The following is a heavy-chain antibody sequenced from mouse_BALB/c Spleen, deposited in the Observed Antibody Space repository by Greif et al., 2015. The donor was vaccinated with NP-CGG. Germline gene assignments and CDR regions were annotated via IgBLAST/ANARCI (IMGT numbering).Heavy chain of an antibody. CDR1: GFTFSDFY. Sequence: EVKLVESGGGLVQPGGSLRLSCATSGFTFSDFYMEWVRQPPGKRLEWIAASRNKANDYTTEYSASVKGRFIVSRDTSQSILYLLMNALRAEDTAIYYCARDGNYWYFDVWGAGTTVTVSS. CDR3: ARDGNYWYFDV. V-gene: IGHV7-1*02. CDR2: SRNKANDYTT. J-gene: IGHJ1*01.